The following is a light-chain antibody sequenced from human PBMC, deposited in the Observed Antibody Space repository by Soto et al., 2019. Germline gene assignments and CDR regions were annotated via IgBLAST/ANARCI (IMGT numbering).Light chain of an antibody. CDR2: GAS. V-gene: IGKV3-20*01. Sequence: EIVLTQSPGTLSLSPGERATLSCRASQSVSSSYLAWYQQKPGQAPRLLIYGASSRATGIPDRFGGSGSGTDFTLTISRLEPEDFAVYYCQQYNNWPSWTFGQGTKVDIK. CDR3: QQYNNWPSWT. J-gene: IGKJ1*01. CDR1: QSVSSSY.